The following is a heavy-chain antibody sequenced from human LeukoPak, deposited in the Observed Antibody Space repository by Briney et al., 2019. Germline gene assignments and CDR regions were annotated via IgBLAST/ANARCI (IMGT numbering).Heavy chain of an antibody. CDR1: GGSISSYY. J-gene: IGHJ6*03. Sequence: SETLSLTCTVSGGSISSYYWSWIRQPPGKGLEWIGYIYYSGSTNYNPSLKSRVTISVDTSKNQFSLKLSSVTAADTAVYYCARQTGFRTVTTPRVDPYYMDVWGKGTTVTVSS. CDR2: IYYSGST. CDR3: ARQTGFRTVTTPRVDPYYMDV. D-gene: IGHD4-11*01. V-gene: IGHV4-59*08.